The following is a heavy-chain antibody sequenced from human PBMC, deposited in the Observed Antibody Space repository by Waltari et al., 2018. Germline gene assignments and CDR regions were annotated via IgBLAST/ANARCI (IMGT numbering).Heavy chain of an antibody. V-gene: IGHV4-61*02. J-gene: IGHJ3*02. Sequence: QVQLQESGPGLVKPSETLSLTCSVSGGSISSGSYYWTWIRQPAGKGLEWIGRIYTSGSTNYNPSLRSRLTISVDTSNNQFSLKLSSVTAADTAVYYCARDPPQLADAFDIWRQGTMVTVSS. CDR3: ARDPPQLADAFDI. D-gene: IGHD3-10*01. CDR2: IYTSGST. CDR1: GGSISSGSYY.